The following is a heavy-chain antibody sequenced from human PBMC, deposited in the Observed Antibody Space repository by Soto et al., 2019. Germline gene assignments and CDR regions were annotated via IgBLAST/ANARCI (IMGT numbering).Heavy chain of an antibody. CDR3: AKARERWLKLGYFDY. CDR1: GFSFSSSA. D-gene: IGHD6-19*01. J-gene: IGHJ4*02. V-gene: IGHV3-30*04. Sequence: QVQLVDSGGGMVQPGRSLSLSCAASGFSFSSSAMHWVRQAPDKGLEWVAIISYDGSQKYYADSVKGRFTISRDNSKNTLSLQMNSLRAEDTAVYFCAKARERWLKLGYFDYWGQGTLVTVSS. CDR2: ISYDGSQK.